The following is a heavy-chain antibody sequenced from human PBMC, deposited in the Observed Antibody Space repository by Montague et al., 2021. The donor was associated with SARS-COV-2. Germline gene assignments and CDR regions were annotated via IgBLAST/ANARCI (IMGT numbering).Heavy chain of an antibody. D-gene: IGHD3-10*01. CDR2: VDTAGDP. CDR1: GFTFSSYD. Sequence: SRSLSLSASGFTFSSYDFHWVRQGTGKGLEWVSAVDTAGDPYYADSVKGRFTISRENAKNYVYLQLDSLRAGDTAVYYCARGVKSTIRGIITKRTPLPRGNMDVWGQGTAVIVSS. V-gene: IGHV3-13*05. J-gene: IGHJ6*02. CDR3: ARGVKSTIRGIITKRTPLPRGNMDV.